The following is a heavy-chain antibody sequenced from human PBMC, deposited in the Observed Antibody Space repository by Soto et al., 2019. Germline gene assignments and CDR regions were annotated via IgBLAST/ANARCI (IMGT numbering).Heavy chain of an antibody. J-gene: IGHJ6*02. CDR3: AKVLFTAGSSGEYYYYGMDV. D-gene: IGHD6-6*01. CDR1: GFTFSSYA. V-gene: IGHV3-23*01. Sequence: GGSLRLSCAASGFTFSSYAMSWVSQAPGKGLEWVSAISGSGGSTYYADSVKGRFTISRDNSKNTLYLQMNSLRAEDTAVYYCAKVLFTAGSSGEYYYYGMDVWGQGTTVTVSS. CDR2: ISGSGGST.